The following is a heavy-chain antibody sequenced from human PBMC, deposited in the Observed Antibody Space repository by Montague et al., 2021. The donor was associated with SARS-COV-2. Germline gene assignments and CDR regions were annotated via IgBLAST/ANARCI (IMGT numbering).Heavy chain of an antibody. CDR1: SGSISNYY. CDR2: ISHTENT. D-gene: IGHD3-16*01. Sequence: SETLSLTCTVSSGSISNYYWSWIRQPPGKGLEWIGFISHTENTNYNPSLESRVSISIDTSKSQFSLRVRSVTAADTAVYYCARSVRFAYGLDVWGQGTTVTISS. CDR3: ARSVRFAYGLDV. V-gene: IGHV4-59*08. J-gene: IGHJ6*02.